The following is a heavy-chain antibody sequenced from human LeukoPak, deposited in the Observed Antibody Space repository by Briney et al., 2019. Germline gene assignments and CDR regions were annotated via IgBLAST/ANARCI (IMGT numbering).Heavy chain of an antibody. D-gene: IGHD6-19*01. CDR2: IDYSGRT. V-gene: IGHV4-39*07. CDR1: GGSISNYY. CDR3: AREYTLYRSGWFLDY. J-gene: IGHJ4*02. Sequence: PSETLSLTCTVSGGSISNYYWGWIRQPPGKGLEWLGSIDYSGRTYYNPSLKSRATISRDTSRNQFSLKLSSVTAADTAVYYCAREYTLYRSGWFLDYWGQGTVVTVSS.